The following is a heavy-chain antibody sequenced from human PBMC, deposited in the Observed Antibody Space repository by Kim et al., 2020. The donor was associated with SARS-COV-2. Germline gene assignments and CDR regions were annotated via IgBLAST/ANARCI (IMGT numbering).Heavy chain of an antibody. D-gene: IGHD3-10*01. CDR3: AKWMVRGVRYYYYGMDV. V-gene: IGHV3-30*18. Sequence: GGSLRLSCAASGFTFSSYGMHWVRQAPGKGLEWVAVISYDGSNKYYADSVKGRFTISRDNSKNTLYLQMNSLRAEDTAVYYCAKWMVRGVRYYYYGMDVWGQGTTVTVSS. CDR2: ISYDGSNK. CDR1: GFTFSSYG. J-gene: IGHJ6*02.